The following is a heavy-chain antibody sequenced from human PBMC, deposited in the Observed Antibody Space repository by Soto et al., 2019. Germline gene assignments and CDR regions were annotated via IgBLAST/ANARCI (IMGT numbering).Heavy chain of an antibody. V-gene: IGHV4-4*07. Sequence: SETLSLTCSVSGSSFSNFYWSWIRQPAGKGLEWIGRIYTSGATSYNPSLKSRVTMSVDTSQTQMSLSVRSVTAADTAVYFCAGGGIQLSYAFDYWGPGILVTVSS. CDR1: GSSFSNFY. CDR3: AGGGIQLSYAFDY. D-gene: IGHD1-1*01. J-gene: IGHJ4*02. CDR2: IYTSGAT.